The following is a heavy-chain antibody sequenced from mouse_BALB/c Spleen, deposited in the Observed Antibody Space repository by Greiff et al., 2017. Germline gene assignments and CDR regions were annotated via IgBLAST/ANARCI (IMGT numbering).Heavy chain of an antibody. CDR2: ISYSGST. CDR3: APIYYGYDEEVWFAY. D-gene: IGHD2-2*01. CDR1: GYSITSDYA. V-gene: IGHV3-2*02. Sequence: EVKLMESGPGLVKPSQSLSLTCTVTGYSITSDYAWNWIRQFPGNKLEWMGYISYSGSTSYNPSLKSRISITRDTSKNQFFLQLNSVTTEDTATYYCAPIYYGYDEEVWFAYWGQGTLVTVSA. J-gene: IGHJ3*01.